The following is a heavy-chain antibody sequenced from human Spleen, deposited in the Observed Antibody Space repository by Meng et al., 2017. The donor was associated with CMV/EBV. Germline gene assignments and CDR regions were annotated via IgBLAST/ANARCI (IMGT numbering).Heavy chain of an antibody. V-gene: IGHV4-39*07. CDR2: IYYSGTT. Sequence: LTCPVSVCSLGRVPYHWAWIRQPPGKGLEWIGSIYYSGTTYYNPSLNSRVTISGDTSKNQFYLSLHSLTAADTAVYYCALSMDNWFDPWGQGTLVTVSS. CDR3: ALSMDNWFDP. J-gene: IGHJ5*02. D-gene: IGHD2-8*01. CDR1: VCSLGRVPYH.